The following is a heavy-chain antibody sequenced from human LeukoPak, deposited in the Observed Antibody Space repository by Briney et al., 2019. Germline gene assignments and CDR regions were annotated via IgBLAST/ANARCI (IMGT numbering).Heavy chain of an antibody. CDR2: IYHSGST. J-gene: IGHJ4*02. CDR1: GGSISSYY. D-gene: IGHD2-21*02. CDR3: ARVVRIVVVTAISYYFDY. V-gene: IGHV4-38-2*02. Sequence: PSETLSLTCTVSGGSISSYYWGWIRQPPGKGLEWIGSIYHSGSTYYNPSLKSRVTISVDTSKNQFSLKLSSVTAADTAVYYCARVVRIVVVTAISYYFDYWGQGTLVTVSS.